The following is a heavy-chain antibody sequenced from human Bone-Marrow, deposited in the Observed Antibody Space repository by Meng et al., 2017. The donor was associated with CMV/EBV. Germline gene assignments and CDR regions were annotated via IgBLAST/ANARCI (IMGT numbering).Heavy chain of an antibody. CDR2: IKQDGSEK. J-gene: IGHJ4*02. CDR1: GFTFSSYS. Sequence: GGSLRLSCAASGFTFSSYSMNWVRQAPGKGLEWVANIKQDGSEKYYVDSVKGRFTISRDNAKNSLYLQMNSLRAEDTAVYYCARDDYDILTGYGYWGQGTLVTVSS. CDR3: ARDDYDILTGYGY. V-gene: IGHV3-7*01. D-gene: IGHD3-9*01.